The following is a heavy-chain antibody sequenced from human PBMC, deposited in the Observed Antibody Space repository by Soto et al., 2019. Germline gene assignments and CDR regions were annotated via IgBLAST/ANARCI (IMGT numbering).Heavy chain of an antibody. CDR2: INAGSGYT. V-gene: IGHV1-3*01. D-gene: IGHD4-17*01. CDR3: ASGLPWYFEH. CDR1: GYFFTSYA. Sequence: QVQLVQSGAEVKKPGASVKGSCNASGYFFTSYAMHWVRQAPGQSLEWLGWINAGSGYTTYSQKRQGRVTLTRDTSATTAYMELRSLRSEDTAVYYCASGLPWYFEHWGQGTLVTVSS. J-gene: IGHJ4*02.